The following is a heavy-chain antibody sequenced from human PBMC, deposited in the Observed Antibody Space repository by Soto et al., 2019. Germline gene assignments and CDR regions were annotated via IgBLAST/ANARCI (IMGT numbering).Heavy chain of an antibody. Sequence: QVQLVASGGGVVQPGRSLRLSCAASGFIFISYGMHWVRQSPGKGLEWVALISYDGTKKYYADSMKGRFTISRDNSKNMVYLQMNSLRAEDTAVYYCAKTGSGWYFDYWGQGTLVTVSS. D-gene: IGHD6-19*01. CDR3: AKTGSGWYFDY. V-gene: IGHV3-30*18. J-gene: IGHJ4*02. CDR2: ISYDGTKK. CDR1: GFIFISYG.